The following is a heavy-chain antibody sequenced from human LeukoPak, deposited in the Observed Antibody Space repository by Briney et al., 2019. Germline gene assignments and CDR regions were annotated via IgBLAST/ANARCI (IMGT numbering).Heavy chain of an antibody. J-gene: IGHJ4*02. CDR1: GGXVTSTNC. Sequence: SVTLSLTCDVSGGXVTSTNCWTWVRQPPGKGLEWIGEVHLDGRTNYNPSLKSRLIMSVDLPENHISLKLTSVTAADTAVYYCAREGGFYRPLDYSGQGTLVTVSS. V-gene: IGHV4-4*02. D-gene: IGHD3-3*01. CDR2: VHLDGRT. CDR3: AREGGFYRPLDY.